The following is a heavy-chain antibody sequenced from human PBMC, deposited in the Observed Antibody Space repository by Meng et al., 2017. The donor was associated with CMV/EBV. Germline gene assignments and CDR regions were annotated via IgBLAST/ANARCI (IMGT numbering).Heavy chain of an antibody. CDR2: ISSSGSTI. Sequence: GESLKISCAASGFTFSDYYMSWIRQAPGKGLEWVSYISSSGSTIYYADSVKGRFTISRDNAKNSLYLQMNSLRAEDTAVYYCARDLHTYDFWSGYRIYYYYYYGMDVWGQGTTVTVSS. D-gene: IGHD3-3*01. J-gene: IGHJ6*02. CDR1: GFTFSDYY. CDR3: ARDLHTYDFWSGYRIYYYYYYGMDV. V-gene: IGHV3-11*04.